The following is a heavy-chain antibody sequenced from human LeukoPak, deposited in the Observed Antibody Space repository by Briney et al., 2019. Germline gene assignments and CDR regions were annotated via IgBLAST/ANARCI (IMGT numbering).Heavy chain of an antibody. D-gene: IGHD3-10*01. V-gene: IGHV4-4*07. Sequence: SETLSLTCSVSGGSFSNYFWSWVRQPAGKGLEWIGRIYPSGNTNYNPSLKSRVTLSVDTSKTQFYLSLSSVTAADTAVYYCAREDSGSYYNFYYFYMDVWGKGTTVTISS. CDR2: IYPSGNT. CDR3: AREDSGSYYNFYYFYMDV. CDR1: GGSFSNYF. J-gene: IGHJ6*03.